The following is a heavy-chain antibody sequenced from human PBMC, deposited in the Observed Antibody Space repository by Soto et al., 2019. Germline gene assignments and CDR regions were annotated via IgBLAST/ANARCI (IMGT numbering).Heavy chain of an antibody. V-gene: IGHV3-23*01. CDR2: VNNGGGGT. CDR3: AKERLARGIDY. J-gene: IGHJ4*02. CDR1: GFTFSNYA. Sequence: EMLLLDSGGGLVQHGGSLRLSCAASGFTFSNYAMTWVRQAPGKGPEWISTVNNGGGGTYYADSVKGRFTISRDNSKNTLYLQVSSLRAEDTAVYYCAKERLARGIDYWGQGILVTVSS. D-gene: IGHD6-6*01.